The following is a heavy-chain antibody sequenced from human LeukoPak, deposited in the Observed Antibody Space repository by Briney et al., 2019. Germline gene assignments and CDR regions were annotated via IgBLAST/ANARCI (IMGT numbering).Heavy chain of an antibody. V-gene: IGHV1-2*02. CDR1: GYTFTGYY. CDR3: ARGVITMIVVVMPFDY. CDR2: INPNSGGT. J-gene: IGHJ4*02. D-gene: IGHD3-22*01. Sequence: ASMKVSCKASGYTFTGYYMHWVRQAPGQGLEWMGWINPNSGGTNYAQKFQGRVTMTRDTSISTAYVELSRLRSDDTAVYYCARGVITMIVVVMPFDYWGQGTLVTVSS.